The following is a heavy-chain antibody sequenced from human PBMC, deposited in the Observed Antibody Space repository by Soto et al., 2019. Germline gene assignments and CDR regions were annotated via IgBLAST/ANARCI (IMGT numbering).Heavy chain of an antibody. CDR2: INHSGST. V-gene: IGHV4-34*01. CDR3: ASHGGWYIICWFAAYYSHGMLV. CDR1: GGSFSGYY. Sequence: SETRSLTWAGYGGSFSGYYWSWIRQPPGKGLEWIGEINHSGSTNYNPSLKSRVTISVDTSKNQFSLKLSSVTAADTAVYYCASHGGWYIICWFAAYYSHGMLVSCQALLVTVFS. J-gene: IGHJ6*02. D-gene: IGHD2-8*02.